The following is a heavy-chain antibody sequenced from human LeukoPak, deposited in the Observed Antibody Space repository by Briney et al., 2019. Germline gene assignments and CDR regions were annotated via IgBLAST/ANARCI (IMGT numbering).Heavy chain of an antibody. D-gene: IGHD6-13*01. CDR3: ARGTEQQLVPGWFDP. V-gene: IGHV1-69*13. CDR2: IIPIFGTA. Sequence: SVKVPCKASGGTFSSYAISWVRQAPGQGLEWMGGIIPIFGTANYAQKFQGRVTITADESTSTAYMELSSLRSEDTAVYYCARGTEQQLVPGWFDPWGQGTLVTVSS. CDR1: GGTFSSYA. J-gene: IGHJ5*02.